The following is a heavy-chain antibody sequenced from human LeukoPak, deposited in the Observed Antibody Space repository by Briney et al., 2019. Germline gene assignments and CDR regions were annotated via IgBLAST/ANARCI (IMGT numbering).Heavy chain of an antibody. Sequence: PGGSLRLSCAASGFTFSSYAMSWVRQDPGKGLEWVSAISGSGGSTYYADSVKGRFTISRVNSKNTLYLQMNSLRAEDTAVYYCAKYSVWKGSAWFDPWGQGTLVTVSS. CDR3: AKYSVWKGSAWFDP. CDR1: GFTFSSYA. D-gene: IGHD1-1*01. V-gene: IGHV3-23*01. CDR2: ISGSGGST. J-gene: IGHJ5*02.